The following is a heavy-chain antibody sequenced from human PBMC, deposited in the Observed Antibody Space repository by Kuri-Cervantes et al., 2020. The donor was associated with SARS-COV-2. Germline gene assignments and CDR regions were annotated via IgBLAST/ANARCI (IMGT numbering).Heavy chain of an antibody. CDR1: GFTFSSYV. CDR2: ISGSGGST. CDR3: AKDYAFWSGYSTFDY. V-gene: IGHV3-23*01. D-gene: IGHD3-3*01. Sequence: GESLKISCAASGFTFSSYVMSWVRQAPGKGLERVAGISGSGGSTYYADSVKGRFTISRDNSKNTMYLQMNVLRAEDTAVYYCAKDYAFWSGYSTFDYWGQGTLVTVSS. J-gene: IGHJ4*02.